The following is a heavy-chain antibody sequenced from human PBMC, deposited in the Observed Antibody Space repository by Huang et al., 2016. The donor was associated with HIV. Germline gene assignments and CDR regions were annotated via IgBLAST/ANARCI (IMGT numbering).Heavy chain of an antibody. V-gene: IGHV4-61*09. CDR3: ARLTGYSTFDI. CDR1: GDSISSGNYY. Sequence: QVQLQESGPGLVKPSQTLSLTCSVSGDSISSGNYYWSWIRQPAGKGLEWIGHIYTRGTTIYNSSLKSRVTISVATSKNQFSLKLSSVTAADTAVYYCARLTGYSTFDIWGHGTVVTVSS. CDR2: IYTRGTT. J-gene: IGHJ3*02. D-gene: IGHD3-9*01.